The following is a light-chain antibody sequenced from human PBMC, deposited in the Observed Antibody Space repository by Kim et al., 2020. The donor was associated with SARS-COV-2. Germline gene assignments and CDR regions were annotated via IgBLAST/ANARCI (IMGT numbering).Light chain of an antibody. Sequence: SASVGDRVTITCRASQSISSWLAWYQQKPGKAPNLLIYKASSLESGVPSRFSGSGSGTEFTLTISSLQPDDFATYSCQQCDSYPYNFGQGTKLQI. CDR2: KAS. V-gene: IGKV1-5*03. J-gene: IGKJ2*01. CDR3: QQCDSYPYN. CDR1: QSISSW.